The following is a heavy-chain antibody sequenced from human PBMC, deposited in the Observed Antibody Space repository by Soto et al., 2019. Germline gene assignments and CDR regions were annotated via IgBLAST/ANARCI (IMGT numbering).Heavy chain of an antibody. J-gene: IGHJ6*03. D-gene: IGHD1-7*01. CDR2: TYYRSRWYN. CDR3: AGTTSHYWYYMDV. Sequence: SQTLSLTCAISGDSVSSNSAAWNWIRQSPSRGLEWLGRTYYRSRWYNDYAVSVKSRITINPDTSKNQFSLQLTSVTPEDSAVYYCAGTTSHYWYYMDVWGKGTTVTVSS. V-gene: IGHV6-1*01. CDR1: GDSVSSNSAA.